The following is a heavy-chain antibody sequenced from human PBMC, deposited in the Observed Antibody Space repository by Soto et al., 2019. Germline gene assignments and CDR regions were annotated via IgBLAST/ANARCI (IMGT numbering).Heavy chain of an antibody. V-gene: IGHV3-21*01. CDR3: ARGRGSGWYGLSKNLGTYYYYYMDV. CDR2: ISSSSSYI. D-gene: IGHD6-19*01. CDR1: GFTFSSYS. Sequence: GGSLRLSCAASGFTFSSYSMNWVRQAPGKGLEWVSSISSSSSYIYYADSVKGRFTISRDNAKNSLYLQMNSLRAEDTAVYYCARGRGSGWYGLSKNLGTYYYYYMDVWGKGTTVTVSS. J-gene: IGHJ6*03.